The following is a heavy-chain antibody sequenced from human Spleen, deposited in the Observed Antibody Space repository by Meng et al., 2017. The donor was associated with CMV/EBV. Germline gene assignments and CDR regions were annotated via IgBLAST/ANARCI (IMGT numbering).Heavy chain of an antibody. D-gene: IGHD4-17*01. J-gene: IGHJ4*02. CDR1: GFTFSSYW. Sequence: GESLKISCAASGFTFSSYWLTWVRQAPGKGLEWVSSISSSSSYIYYADSVKGRFTISRDNAKNSLYLQMNSLRAEDTAVYYCARGAAVTKDYWGQGTLVTVSS. CDR3: ARGAAVTKDY. CDR2: ISSSSSYI. V-gene: IGHV3-21*01.